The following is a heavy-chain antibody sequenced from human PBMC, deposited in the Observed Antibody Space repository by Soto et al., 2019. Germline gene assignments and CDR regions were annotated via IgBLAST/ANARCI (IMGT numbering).Heavy chain of an antibody. J-gene: IGHJ3*02. V-gene: IGHV3-7*05. CDR3: ARDVSPGPSTLYLDAFDI. CDR1: GFSLGSYW. Sequence: EAQLVESGGGLVQPGGSLRLSCEASGFSLGSYWMTWVRQAPGKGLEWVANIKKDGSRTSYLDSVRGRFTISSDNVWNSLSLQMDSLRAEDTSLYFCARDVSPGPSTLYLDAFDIWGQGTMVTVSS. CDR2: IKKDGSRT. D-gene: IGHD2-8*01.